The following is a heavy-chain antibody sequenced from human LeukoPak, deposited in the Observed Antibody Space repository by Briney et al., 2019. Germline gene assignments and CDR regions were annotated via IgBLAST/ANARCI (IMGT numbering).Heavy chain of an antibody. CDR3: ASQAYGLFHY. CDR2: ISSSGSTI. Sequence: QSGGSLRLSCAASGFTFSSYEMNWVRQAPGKGLEWVSYISSSGSTIYYADSVKGRFTISRDNAKNSLYLQMNSLRAEDTAVYYCASQAYGLFHYWGQGTLVTVSS. CDR1: GFTFSSYE. D-gene: IGHD3-16*01. V-gene: IGHV3-48*03. J-gene: IGHJ4*02.